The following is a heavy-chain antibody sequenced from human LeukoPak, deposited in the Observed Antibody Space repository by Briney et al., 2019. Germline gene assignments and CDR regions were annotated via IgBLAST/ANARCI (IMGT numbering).Heavy chain of an antibody. V-gene: IGHV1-2*02. CDR1: GYTFTGYH. J-gene: IGHJ4*02. D-gene: IGHD2-15*01. CDR3: AREGNCRGGTCLDY. CDR2: INPNSGGT. Sequence: ASVKISCKASGYTFTGYHMHWVRQAPGQGLEWMGWINPNSGGTNYAQKFQGRVTMTRDTSISTAYMELSRLTSNDTAVYYCAREGNCRGGTCLDYWGQGTLVTVSS.